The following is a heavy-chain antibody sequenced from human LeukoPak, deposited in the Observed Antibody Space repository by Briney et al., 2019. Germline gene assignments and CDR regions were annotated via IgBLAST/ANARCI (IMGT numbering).Heavy chain of an antibody. CDR3: ARGSSGWYGGKLWFDP. CDR2: IYYSGST. D-gene: IGHD6-19*01. CDR1: GGSISSYY. Sequence: PSETLSLTCTVSGGSISSYYWSWIRQPPGKGLEWIGYIYYSGSTNYNPSLKSRVTISVDTSKNQFSLKLSSVTAADTAVYYCARGSSGWYGGKLWFDPWGQGTLVTVPS. V-gene: IGHV4-59*01. J-gene: IGHJ5*02.